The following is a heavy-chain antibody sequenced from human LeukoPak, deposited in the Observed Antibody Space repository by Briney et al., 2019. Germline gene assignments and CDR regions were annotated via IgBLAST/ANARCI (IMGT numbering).Heavy chain of an antibody. CDR1: GGSISSGGYY. CDR3: ARWGRRYGMDV. CDR2: IYYSGST. V-gene: IGHV4-31*03. J-gene: IGHJ6*02. D-gene: IGHD7-27*01. Sequence: SETLSLTCTVSGGSISSGGYYWSWIRQHPGKGLEWIGYIYYSGSTYYNPSLKSRVTISVDTSKNQFSLKLSSVTAADTAVYYCARWGRRYGMDVWGQGTLVTVSS.